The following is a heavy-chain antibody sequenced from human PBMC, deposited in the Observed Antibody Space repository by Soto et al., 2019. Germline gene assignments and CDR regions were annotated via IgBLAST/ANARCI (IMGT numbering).Heavy chain of an antibody. Sequence: SETLSLTCAVYGGSFSGYYWSWIRQPPGKGLEWIGEINHSGSTNYNPSLKSRVTISADTSKNQFSLKLSSVTAADTAVYYCASDSTAMVTDSFDYWGQGTLVTVSS. D-gene: IGHD5-18*01. CDR2: INHSGST. J-gene: IGHJ4*02. CDR1: GGSFSGYY. CDR3: ASDSTAMVTDSFDY. V-gene: IGHV4-34*01.